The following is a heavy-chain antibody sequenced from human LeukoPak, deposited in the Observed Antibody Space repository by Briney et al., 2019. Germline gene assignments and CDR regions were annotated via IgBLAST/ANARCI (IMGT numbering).Heavy chain of an antibody. V-gene: IGHV7-4-1*02. CDR1: GYTFTSYA. D-gene: IGHD6-13*01. CDR2: INTNTGNP. CDR3: ARNPAGNWFDP. Sequence: ASVKVSCKASGYTFTSYAMNWVRQAPGQGLEWMGWINTNTGNPTYAQGFTGRFVFSLDASVSTAYLQISGLKAEDTAVYYCARNPAGNWFDPWGQGTLVTVSS. J-gene: IGHJ5*02.